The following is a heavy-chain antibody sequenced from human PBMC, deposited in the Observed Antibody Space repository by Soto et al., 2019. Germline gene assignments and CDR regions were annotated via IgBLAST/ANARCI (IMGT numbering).Heavy chain of an antibody. Sequence: PGGSLRLSCAASGFTFSTYAMIWVRQAPGKGLEWVSVITGSGGSTYYADSVKGRFTISRDTSKNTLFLQMNSLRAEDTDVYYCAKDRYGDYGGIDYWGQGTMVTVSS. D-gene: IGHD4-17*01. J-gene: IGHJ4*02. CDR3: AKDRYGDYGGIDY. V-gene: IGHV3-23*01. CDR2: ITGSGGST. CDR1: GFTFSTYA.